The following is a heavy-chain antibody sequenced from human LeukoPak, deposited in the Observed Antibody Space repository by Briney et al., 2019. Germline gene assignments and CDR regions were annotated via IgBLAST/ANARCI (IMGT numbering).Heavy chain of an antibody. CDR1: GVTFSSYG. J-gene: IGHJ4*02. CDR2: ISYDGSNK. D-gene: IGHD4-17*01. V-gene: IGHV3-30*18. Sequence: GRTLRLSYAASGVTFSSYGMHWVRQAPGKGGEWGADISYDGSNKYYADSVKGRFTISRDNSKTSLYLLMISLRAEDTAVYYCEKNDEDITTVYYFDYWGQGTLVTVSS. CDR3: EKNDEDITTVYYFDY.